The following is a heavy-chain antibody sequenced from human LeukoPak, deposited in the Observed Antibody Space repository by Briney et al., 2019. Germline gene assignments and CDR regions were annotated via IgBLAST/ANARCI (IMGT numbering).Heavy chain of an antibody. CDR2: ISSDGSNK. J-gene: IGHJ6*02. V-gene: IGHV3-30*18. D-gene: IGHD6-19*01. Sequence: SGGSLRLSCAASGFTFSNYGMHWVRQAPGKVLEWVAVISSDGSNKYYADSVKGRFTISRDNSKNTLYLQMESLRAEDTAVYYCAKDPKAMAGNNYYGMDAWGQGTTVTVSS. CDR1: GFTFSNYG. CDR3: AKDPKAMAGNNYYGMDA.